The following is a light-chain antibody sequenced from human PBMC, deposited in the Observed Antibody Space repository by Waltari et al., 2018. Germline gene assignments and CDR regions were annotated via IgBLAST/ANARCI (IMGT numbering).Light chain of an antibody. CDR1: SGNIASNY. J-gene: IGLJ3*02. V-gene: IGLV6-57*04. Sequence: NFMLTQPHSVSGSPGKTVTISCTRSSGNIASNYVQWYQQRPGRAPTTVIFEDDQRPSGVPYWFCGSIASSSNSASLSISGLKTEDEADYYCQSYDSNIQGVVGGGTKLTVL. CDR3: QSYDSNIQGV. CDR2: EDD.